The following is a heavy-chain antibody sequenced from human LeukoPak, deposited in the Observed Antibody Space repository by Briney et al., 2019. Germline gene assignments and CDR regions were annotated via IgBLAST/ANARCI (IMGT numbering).Heavy chain of an antibody. D-gene: IGHD6-13*01. CDR2: INHSGST. CDR1: GGSIRGGGYY. Sequence: SETLSLTCSFSGGSIRGGGYYWGWVRQPPGKGLEWVGEINHSGSTNYNPSLKSRVTISVDTSKNQFSLKLSSVTAADTAVYYCARGGAGYSSSWYHYWGQGTLVTVSS. CDR3: ARGGAGYSSSWYHY. V-gene: IGHV4-34*01. J-gene: IGHJ4*02.